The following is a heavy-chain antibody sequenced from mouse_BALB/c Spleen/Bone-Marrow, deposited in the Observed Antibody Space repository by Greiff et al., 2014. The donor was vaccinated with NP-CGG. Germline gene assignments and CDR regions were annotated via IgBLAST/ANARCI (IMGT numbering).Heavy chain of an antibody. J-gene: IGHJ2*01. Sequence: EVKLQESGAELVKPGASVKLSCTASGFNIKDTYMQWVKQRPEQGLEWIGRIDPANGNTKYDPKFQGKATITADTSSNTAYLQLSSLTSEDTAVYYCARYYYGSSYFDYWGQGTTLTVSS. CDR3: ARYYYGSSYFDY. CDR1: GFNIKDTY. D-gene: IGHD1-1*01. V-gene: IGHV14-3*02. CDR2: IDPANGNT.